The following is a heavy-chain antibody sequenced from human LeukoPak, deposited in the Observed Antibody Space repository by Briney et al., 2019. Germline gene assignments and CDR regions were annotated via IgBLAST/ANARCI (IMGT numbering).Heavy chain of an antibody. CDR2: INPSGGST. J-gene: IGHJ6*03. V-gene: IGHV1-46*01. D-gene: IGHD3-10*01. CDR3: ARGPSITMVRGGQWYYYMDV. CDR1: GYTFTSYA. Sequence: ASVKVSCKASGYTFTSYAMNWVRRAPGQGLEWMGLINPSGGSTNYAQKFQGRVTMTRDTSTSTVYMELSSLRSEDTAVYYCARGPSITMVRGGQWYYYMDVWGKGTTVTISS.